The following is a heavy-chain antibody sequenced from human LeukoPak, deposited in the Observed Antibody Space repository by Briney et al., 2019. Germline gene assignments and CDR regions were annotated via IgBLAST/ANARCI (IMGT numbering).Heavy chain of an antibody. Sequence: SETLSLTCPVSGGSISNYYYWTWIRQPPGKGLEWIGYVYYTGSTNFNPSLKSRVTMSLDTSRNQFSLKLTSLTAADTAAYYCARGAMATTPFFDYWGQGTLVTVSS. CDR1: GGSISNYY. D-gene: IGHD5-24*01. J-gene: IGHJ4*02. V-gene: IGHV4-59*01. CDR2: VYYTGST. CDR3: ARGAMATTPFFDY.